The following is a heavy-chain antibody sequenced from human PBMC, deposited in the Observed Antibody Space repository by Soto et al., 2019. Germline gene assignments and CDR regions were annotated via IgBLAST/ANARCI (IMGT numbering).Heavy chain of an antibody. CDR3: AREYSSSSWLDF. D-gene: IGHD6-13*01. CDR1: GYTFTGYY. CDR2: INPDTGRT. V-gene: IGHV1-2*04. J-gene: IGHJ5*01. Sequence: ASVKVPGKDSGYTFTGYYMHWLRQAPGQGLEWMVRINPDTGRTNYAQKFQGWVTMTRETSIRTAYMELSRLRSDDTAVYYCAREYSSSSWLDFWG.